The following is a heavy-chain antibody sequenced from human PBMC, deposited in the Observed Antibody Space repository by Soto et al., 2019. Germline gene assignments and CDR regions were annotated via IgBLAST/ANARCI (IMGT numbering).Heavy chain of an antibody. CDR1: GGAISTYY. CDR2: IYYSGST. J-gene: IGHJ4*02. Sequence: QVQLQESGPGLAKPSETLSLTCTVTGGAISTYYWSWIRQPPGKGLEWIGYIYYSGSTNYNPSLTSRVSISVDTSKNQFSLKLSSVTAADTAVYYCARGGWSHIDYWGQGTLVTVSS. D-gene: IGHD3-3*01. CDR3: ARGGWSHIDY. V-gene: IGHV4-59*08.